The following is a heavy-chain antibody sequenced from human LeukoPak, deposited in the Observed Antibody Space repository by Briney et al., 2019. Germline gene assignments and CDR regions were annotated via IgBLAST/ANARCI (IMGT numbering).Heavy chain of an antibody. D-gene: IGHD6-13*01. V-gene: IGHV4-31*03. Sequence: PSETLSLTCTVSGGSVSTGGNYWSWIRQHPGKGLEWIGYIYYSGSTYQNPSLKSRVTISLDMSKNQFSLKLSSVTAADTAVYYCARTVGSSQYYYYYMDVWGKGTTVTVSS. J-gene: IGHJ6*03. CDR3: ARTVGSSQYYYYYMDV. CDR1: GGSVSTGGNY. CDR2: IYYSGST.